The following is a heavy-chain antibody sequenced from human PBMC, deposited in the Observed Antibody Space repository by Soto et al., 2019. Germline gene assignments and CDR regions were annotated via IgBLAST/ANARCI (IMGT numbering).Heavy chain of an antibody. D-gene: IGHD6-13*01. CDR3: ARDSSSWFRGAFDI. J-gene: IGHJ3*02. CDR2: ISSSSSYI. V-gene: IGHV3-21*01. CDR1: GFTFSSYS. Sequence: GESLKISCAASGFTFSSYSMNWVRQAPGKGLEWVSSISSSSSYIYYADSVKGRFTISRDNAKNSLYLQMNSLRAEDTAVYYCARDSSSWFRGAFDIWGQGTMVTVSS.